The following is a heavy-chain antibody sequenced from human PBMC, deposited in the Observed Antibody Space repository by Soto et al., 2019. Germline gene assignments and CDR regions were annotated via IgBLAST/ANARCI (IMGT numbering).Heavy chain of an antibody. CDR3: ARGGYSSSLDY. CDR1: GYTFTSYG. V-gene: IGHV1-18*01. D-gene: IGHD6-13*01. CDR2: ISAYNGNT. J-gene: IGHJ4*02. Sequence: ASVKVSCKASGYTFTSYGISWVRQAPGQGLEWMGWISAYNGNTNYAQKLQGRVTMTTDTFTSTAYMELSSLRSEDTAVYYCARGGYSSSLDYWGQGTLVTVSS.